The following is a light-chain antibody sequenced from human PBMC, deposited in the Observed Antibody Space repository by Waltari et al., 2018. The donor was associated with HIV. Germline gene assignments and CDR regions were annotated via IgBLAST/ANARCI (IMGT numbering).Light chain of an antibody. CDR3: AAWDDSLSGVL. CDR2: RNN. CDR1: SSNIGGNY. Sequence: QSVLTQPPSASGAPGQRVTMSCSGSSSNIGGNYVYWYQHLPGSAPKLLISRNNNRPAGVTDRFSGSKSGTSASLASSGLRSEDEADYYCAAWDDSLSGVLFGGGTKLTVL. J-gene: IGLJ3*02. V-gene: IGLV1-47*01.